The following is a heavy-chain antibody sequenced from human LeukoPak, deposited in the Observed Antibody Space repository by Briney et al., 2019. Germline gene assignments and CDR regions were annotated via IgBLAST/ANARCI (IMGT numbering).Heavy chain of an antibody. CDR2: IKEEGSGK. D-gene: IGHD3-22*01. CDR3: ARIYYDSSGYRLFDY. J-gene: IGHJ4*02. V-gene: IGHV3-7*02. CDR1: GFTFSSYW. Sequence: GGSLRLSCVASGFTFSSYWMSWVRQAPGKGLEWVANIKEEGSGKYYVDSVQGRFTISRDNAKNSPYLQMNSLRAEDTAVYYCARIYYDSSGYRLFDYWGQGTLVTVSS.